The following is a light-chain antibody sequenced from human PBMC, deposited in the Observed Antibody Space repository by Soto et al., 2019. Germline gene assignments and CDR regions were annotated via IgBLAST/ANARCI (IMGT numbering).Light chain of an antibody. CDR2: GAS. J-gene: IGKJ1*01. Sequence: EIFMTQSPSPLPVSPGDRATLSCMASQSVSNNLAWYQQRPGQAPRLLIYGASTRATGIPARFSGSGSGTEFTLTISSLQPDDFATYYCQQYNSYSTFGQGTKVDIK. V-gene: IGKV3-15*01. CDR1: QSVSNN. CDR3: QQYNSYST.